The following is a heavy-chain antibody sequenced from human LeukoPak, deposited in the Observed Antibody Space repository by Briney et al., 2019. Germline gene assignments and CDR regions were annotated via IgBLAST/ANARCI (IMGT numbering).Heavy chain of an antibody. CDR2: ISAYNGNT. V-gene: IGHV1-18*01. CDR3: ARDQGWELPEYYYYGMDV. CDR1: GYTFTSYG. D-gene: IGHD1-26*01. J-gene: IGHJ6*02. Sequence: ASVKVSCKASGYTFTSYGISWVRQAPGQGLEWMGWISAYNGNTNYAQKLQGRVTMTTDTSTGTAYMELRSLRSDDTAVYYCARDQGWELPEYYYYGMDVWGQGTTVTVSS.